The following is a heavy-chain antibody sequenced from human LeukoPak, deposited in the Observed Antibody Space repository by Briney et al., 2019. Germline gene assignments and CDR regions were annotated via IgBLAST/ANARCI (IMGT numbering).Heavy chain of an antibody. Sequence: PSETLSLTCAVYGGSFSGYYWSWIRQPPGKGLEWIGEINHSGSTNYNPSLKSRVTISVDTSKNQFSLKLSSVTAADTAVYYCARLYCSGGSCYEYYYYGMDVWGQGTTVTVSS. CDR1: GGSFSGYY. CDR3: ARLYCSGGSCYEYYYYGMDV. J-gene: IGHJ6*02. V-gene: IGHV4-34*01. D-gene: IGHD2-15*01. CDR2: INHSGST.